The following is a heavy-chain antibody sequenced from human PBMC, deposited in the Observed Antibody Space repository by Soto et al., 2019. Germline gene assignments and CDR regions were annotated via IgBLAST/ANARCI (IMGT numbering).Heavy chain of an antibody. CDR3: ARSNYYYASEDWFDP. D-gene: IGHD3-22*01. Sequence: VESLTISCKGSGYSFTSYWIVWVLQMPGKGLEWMGTIYPGDSDTRYSPSFQGQVSISADKSISTAYLQWSSLKASDTAMYYCARSNYYYASEDWFDPWGQGTLVTVSS. CDR1: GYSFTSYW. J-gene: IGHJ5*02. CDR2: IYPGDSDT. V-gene: IGHV5-51*01.